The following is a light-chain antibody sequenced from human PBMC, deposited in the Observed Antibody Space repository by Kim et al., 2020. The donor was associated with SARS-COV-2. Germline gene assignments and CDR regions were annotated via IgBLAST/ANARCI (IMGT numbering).Light chain of an antibody. V-gene: IGKV3-20*01. CDR1: QSVDSLF. CDR3: QQSDSSFRT. J-gene: IGKJ1*01. CDR2: GAS. Sequence: EIVLTQFPGTLSLSPGERATLSCRASQSVDSLFLAWYKQRPGQAPRLLIYGASDRATGIPDRFRGSGSGTDFTLTITSLEPEDFAVYYCQQSDSSFRTFGQGTKLEI.